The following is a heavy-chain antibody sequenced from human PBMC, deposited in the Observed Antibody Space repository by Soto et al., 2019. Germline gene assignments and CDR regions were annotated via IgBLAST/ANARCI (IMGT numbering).Heavy chain of an antibody. CDR2: ISSSGSTI. V-gene: IGHV3-11*01. Sequence: GGSLRLSCAASGFTFSDYYMSWIRQAPGKGLEWVSYISSSGSTIYYADSVKGRFTISRDNAKNSLYLQMNSLRAEDTAVYYCASGYSYYDILTGYAAYGMDVWGQGTTVTVSS. CDR3: ASGYSYYDILTGYAAYGMDV. D-gene: IGHD3-9*01. CDR1: GFTFSDYY. J-gene: IGHJ6*02.